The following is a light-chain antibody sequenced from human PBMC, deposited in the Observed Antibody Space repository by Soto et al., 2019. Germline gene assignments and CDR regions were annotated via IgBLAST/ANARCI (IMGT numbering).Light chain of an antibody. J-gene: IGLJ1*01. CDR3: TTYAGGNNV. CDR2: EVN. Sequence: QSALTQPPSASGSPGQSVTISCTGTSSDVGGYNYVSWYQQHPGKVPKLMVYEVNKRPSGVTDRVSSYKSGNTASLAVSGLQAEDEADYYCTTYAGGNNVFGSGTKLTLL. CDR1: SSDVGGYNY. V-gene: IGLV2-8*01.